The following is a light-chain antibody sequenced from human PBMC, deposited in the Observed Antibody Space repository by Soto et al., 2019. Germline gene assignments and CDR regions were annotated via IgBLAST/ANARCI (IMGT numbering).Light chain of an antibody. Sequence: EIVLTQSPATLSLSPGVRATLSCRASQSVRTYLSYVAWYQQRPGQAPRLLIYDASNRATGIPARFSGSGSGTDFTLTISSLEPEDFAVYYCQQRSNWPPVFGGGTKVEIK. J-gene: IGKJ4*01. CDR2: DAS. CDR1: QSVRTY. CDR3: QQRSNWPPV. V-gene: IGKV3-11*01.